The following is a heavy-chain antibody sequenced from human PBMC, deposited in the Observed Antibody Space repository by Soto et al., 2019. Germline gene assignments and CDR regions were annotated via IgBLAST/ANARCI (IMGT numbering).Heavy chain of an antibody. D-gene: IGHD4-4*01. Sequence: EVQLVESGGGLVKPGGSLRLSRAASGFTFSNAWMSWVRQAPGKGLEWVGRIKSKTDGGTTDYAAPVKGRFTISRDDSKNTLYLQMNSLKTEDTAVYYCTTGPSTVTTYFDYWGQGTLVTVSS. V-gene: IGHV3-15*01. CDR1: GFTFSNAW. J-gene: IGHJ4*02. CDR3: TTGPSTVTTYFDY. CDR2: IKSKTDGGTT.